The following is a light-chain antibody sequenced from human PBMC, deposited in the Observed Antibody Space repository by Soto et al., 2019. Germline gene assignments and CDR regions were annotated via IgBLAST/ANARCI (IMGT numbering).Light chain of an antibody. CDR3: QQYNDSCPS. CDR1: QNINTW. CDR2: KAS. Sequence: DIQMTQSPSTLSAPVGDRVTISFRASQNINTWLAWYKQQPGKAPQLLIYKASILESGVPSRFSGCGSGTDFTPTNSTLRPDDFVTSYYQQYNDSCPSLGQGTKVEIK. V-gene: IGKV1-5*03. J-gene: IGKJ1*01.